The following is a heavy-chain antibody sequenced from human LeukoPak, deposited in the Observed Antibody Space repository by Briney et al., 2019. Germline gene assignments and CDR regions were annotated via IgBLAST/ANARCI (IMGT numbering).Heavy chain of an antibody. CDR1: GFTFSSYA. V-gene: IGHV3-23*01. J-gene: IGHJ4*02. CDR3: AHPIGYCSGGSCLVPDY. Sequence: GGSLRLFCAASGFTFSSYAMSWVRQAPGKGLEWVSAISGSGGSTYYADSVKGRFTISRDNSKNTLYLQMNGLRAEDTAIYYCAHPIGYCSGGSCLVPDYWGQGTLVTVSS. D-gene: IGHD2-15*01. CDR2: ISGSGGST.